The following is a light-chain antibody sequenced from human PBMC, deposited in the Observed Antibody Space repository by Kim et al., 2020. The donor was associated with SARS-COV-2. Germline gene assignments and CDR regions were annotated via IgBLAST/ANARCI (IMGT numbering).Light chain of an antibody. CDR3: QQYNNWPPYT. CDR1: QRVSSN. J-gene: IGKJ2*01. V-gene: IGKV3-15*01. CDR2: GAY. Sequence: VSTGESAPLSCRASQRVSSNLAWYQQKPGQAPGLLIYGAYTRATGIPARFSGSGSGTEFTLTISSLQSEDFAVYYCQQYNNWPPYTLGQENKLEL.